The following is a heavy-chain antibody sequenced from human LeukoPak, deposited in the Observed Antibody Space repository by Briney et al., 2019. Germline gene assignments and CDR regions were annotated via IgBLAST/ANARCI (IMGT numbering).Heavy chain of an antibody. V-gene: IGHV1-2*02. J-gene: IGHJ5*02. Sequence: ASVKVSCKASGYTFTGYYMHWVRQAPGQGLEWMGWINPNSGGTNYAQKFQGRVTMTRDTSISTAYMELSSLRSEDTAVYYCARAGYYGSGNLQFDPWGQGTLVTVSS. CDR3: ARAGYYGSGNLQFDP. CDR2: INPNSGGT. D-gene: IGHD3-10*01. CDR1: GYTFTGYY.